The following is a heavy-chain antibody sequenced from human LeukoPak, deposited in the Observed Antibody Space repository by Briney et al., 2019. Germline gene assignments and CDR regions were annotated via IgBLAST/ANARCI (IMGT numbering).Heavy chain of an antibody. CDR3: TRDKGTSYLSYFDY. V-gene: IGHV3-30*04. Sequence: GRSLRLSCAASGFTFSRYVMHWVRQAPGKGLEWVAIISYEGSNEYYADSVKGLFTISRENSKNTLYLQMNSLSAADTALYYCTRDKGTSYLSYFDYWGQGTLVTVSS. CDR1: GFTFSRYV. CDR2: ISYEGSNE. D-gene: IGHD6-6*01. J-gene: IGHJ4*02.